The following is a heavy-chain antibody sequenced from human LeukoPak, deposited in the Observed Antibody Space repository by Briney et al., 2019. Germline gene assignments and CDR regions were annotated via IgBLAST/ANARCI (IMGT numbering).Heavy chain of an antibody. Sequence: GGSLRLSCAASGFTFTTYWMGWVRQAPGKGLEWVANIKQDGSEKYYGDPVKGRFTISRDNAKNSLSLQMNSLRAEDTAVYYCARPLMYYYGSETYFWFDPWGQGTLVTVSS. D-gene: IGHD3-10*01. J-gene: IGHJ5*02. CDR1: GFTFTTYW. CDR2: IKQDGSEK. V-gene: IGHV3-7*01. CDR3: ARPLMYYYGSETYFWFDP.